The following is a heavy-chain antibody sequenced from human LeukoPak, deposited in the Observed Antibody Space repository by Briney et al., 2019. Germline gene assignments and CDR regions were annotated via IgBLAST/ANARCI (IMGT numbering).Heavy chain of an antibody. CDR3: ARDSGGDAFDI. CDR1: GFTFSSYG. Sequence: PGESLRLSCAASGFTFSSYGMHWVRQAPGKGLEWVAVIWYDGSNKYYADSVKGRFTISRDNSKNTLYLQMNSLRAEDTAVYYCARDSGGDAFDIWGQGTMVTVSS. J-gene: IGHJ3*02. V-gene: IGHV3-33*01. CDR2: IWYDGSNK. D-gene: IGHD3-16*01.